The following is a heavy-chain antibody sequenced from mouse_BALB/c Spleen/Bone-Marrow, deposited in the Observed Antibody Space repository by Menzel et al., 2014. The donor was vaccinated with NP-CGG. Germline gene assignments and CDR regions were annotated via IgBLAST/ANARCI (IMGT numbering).Heavy chain of an antibody. V-gene: IGHV1-80*01. CDR2: IYPGDGDT. CDR3: ARGGISVDY. J-gene: IGHJ2*01. Sequence: QVQLQQSGAELVRPGSSVKISCKASGYAFSVYWMNWVKQRPGQGLEWIGQIYPGDGDTNYNGKFEGRATLTADKSSNTAYMQLSSLTSEDSAVYFCARGGISVDYWGQGTTLTVSS. CDR1: GYAFSVYW.